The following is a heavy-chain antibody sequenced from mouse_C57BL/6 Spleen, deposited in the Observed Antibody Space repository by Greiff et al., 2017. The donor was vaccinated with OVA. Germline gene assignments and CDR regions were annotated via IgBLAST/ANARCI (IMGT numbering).Heavy chain of an antibody. Sequence: EVKLMESGGGLVQPKGSLKLSCAASGFSFNTYAMNWVRQAPGKGLEWVARIRSKSNNYATYYADSVKDRFTISRDDSESMLYLQMNNLKTEDTAMYYCVRQNYGNSLDYWGQGTTLTVSS. J-gene: IGHJ2*01. CDR1: GFSFNTYA. CDR2: IRSKSNNYAT. V-gene: IGHV10-1*01. D-gene: IGHD2-1*01. CDR3: VRQNYGNSLDY.